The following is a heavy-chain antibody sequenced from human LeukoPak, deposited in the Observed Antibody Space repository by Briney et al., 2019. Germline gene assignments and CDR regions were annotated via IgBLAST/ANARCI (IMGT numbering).Heavy chain of an antibody. CDR3: ARVSSITIFSLDI. Sequence: SETLSLTCTVSGGSISSYYWSWIRQPPGKGLEWIGYIYYSGSTNYNPSLKSRVTISVDTSKNQFSLKLSSVTAADTAVYYCARVSSITIFSLDIWGQGTMVTVSS. J-gene: IGHJ3*02. CDR2: IYYSGST. D-gene: IGHD3-9*01. V-gene: IGHV4-59*01. CDR1: GGSISSYY.